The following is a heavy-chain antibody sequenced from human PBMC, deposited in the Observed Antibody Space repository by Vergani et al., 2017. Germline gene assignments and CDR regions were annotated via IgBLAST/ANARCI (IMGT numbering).Heavy chain of an antibody. Sequence: QVQLQQWGGGLLKPSETLSLTCVVNGGSFTSYHWTWIRQSPGEGLEWVGDIDHTGRPDYNPSLKSRLTMSVDKSRNQFSLTLNSVTATDTAIYFCARVNTETSDHLYSYYYMDVWGQGTVVTVS. V-gene: IGHV4-34*01. CDR1: GGSFTSYH. CDR3: ARVNTETSDHLYSYYYMDV. CDR2: IDHTGRP. J-gene: IGHJ6*03. D-gene: IGHD4-11*01.